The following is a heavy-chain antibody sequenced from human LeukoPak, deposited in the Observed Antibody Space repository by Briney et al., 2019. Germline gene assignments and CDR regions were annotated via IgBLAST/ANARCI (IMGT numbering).Heavy chain of an antibody. V-gene: IGHV4-59*01. J-gene: IGHJ5*01. CDR3: ARVVVAAGSNWFDS. Sequence: TSETLSLTCTVSGGSITGYYWSWIRQPPGKGLEWIGYIYYTGSTNYNPSLMSRVTMSLETSKNHSSLKVTSVSAADTAVYYCARVVVAAGSNWFDSWGQGTLVTVSS. CDR1: GGSITGYY. CDR2: IYYTGST. D-gene: IGHD2-15*01.